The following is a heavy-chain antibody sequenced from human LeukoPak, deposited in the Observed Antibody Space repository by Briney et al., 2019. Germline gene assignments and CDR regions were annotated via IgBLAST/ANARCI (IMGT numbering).Heavy chain of an antibody. CDR1: GYTFTAYY. V-gene: IGHV1-2*02. J-gene: IGHJ4*02. Sequence: EASVKVSCKSSGYTFTAYYMHWVRQAPGQGLEWMGWINPKSGCTKYAQKFQGRVTMTRDTSISTTYMELTSLRSDDTAVYYCARTLMQFDYWGQGTLVTVSS. CDR3: ARTLMQFDY. CDR2: INPKSGCT.